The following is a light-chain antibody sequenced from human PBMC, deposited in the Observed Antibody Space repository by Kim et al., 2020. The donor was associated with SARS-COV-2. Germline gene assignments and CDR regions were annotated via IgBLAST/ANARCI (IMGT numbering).Light chain of an antibody. J-gene: IGKJ4*01. Sequence: PGERATLSCRASQSVGTYLAWYQQKPGQAPRLLIYDASNRVTGIPARFSGSGSGTDFTLTISSLESEDFAVYYCQQRSNWPPALTFGGGTKVDIK. CDR2: DAS. CDR3: QQRSNWPPALT. V-gene: IGKV3-11*01. CDR1: QSVGTY.